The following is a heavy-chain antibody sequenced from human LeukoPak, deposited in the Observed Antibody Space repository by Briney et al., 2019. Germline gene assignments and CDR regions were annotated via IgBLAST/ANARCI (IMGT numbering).Heavy chain of an antibody. CDR1: GYSFNSYW. Sequence: GESLKISCKGSGYSFNSYWIGCVRQMPRNALECLALIYPGDSDTRYSPSFQGQVTISADKSISTAYLQWSSLKASDTAMYYCARLPGIVATIERYFDYWGQGTLVTVSS. CDR3: ARLPGIVATIERYFDY. D-gene: IGHD5-12*01. V-gene: IGHV5-51*01. J-gene: IGHJ4*02. CDR2: IYPGDSDT.